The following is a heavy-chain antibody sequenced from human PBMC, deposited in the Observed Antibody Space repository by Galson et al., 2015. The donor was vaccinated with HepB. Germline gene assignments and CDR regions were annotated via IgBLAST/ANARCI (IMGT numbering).Heavy chain of an antibody. CDR3: ARLDYGDYTEFYFDF. D-gene: IGHD4-17*01. CDR2: IHPTDSDT. CDR1: GYTFTSYW. J-gene: IGHJ4*02. V-gene: IGHV5-51*01. Sequence: QSGAEVKKPGESLKISCKASGYTFTSYWIGWVRQRPGNGLEWLGIIHPTDSDTRYSPSFQGQVTFSVDKPLNTAYLQWISLKASDTAMYYCARLDYGDYTEFYFDFWGLGTLVTVSS.